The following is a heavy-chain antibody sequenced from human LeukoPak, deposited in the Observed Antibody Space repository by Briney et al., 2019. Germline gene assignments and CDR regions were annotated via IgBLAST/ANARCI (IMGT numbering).Heavy chain of an antibody. Sequence: GGSLRLSCAASGFTFSSYAMSWVRQAPGKGLEWVAVIWYGGSNKYYGDSVKGRFTISRDNSKNTLYLQMNSLRAEDTAVYYCVYSGGWSVGAFDIWGQGTMVTVSS. CDR1: GFTFSSYA. J-gene: IGHJ3*02. D-gene: IGHD6-19*01. CDR3: VYSGGWSVGAFDI. CDR2: IWYGGSNK. V-gene: IGHV3-33*08.